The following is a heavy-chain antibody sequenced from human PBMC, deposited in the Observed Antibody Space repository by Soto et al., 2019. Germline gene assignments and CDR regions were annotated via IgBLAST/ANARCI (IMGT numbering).Heavy chain of an antibody. J-gene: IGHJ4*02. CDR2: IYYTGKT. V-gene: IGHV4-30-4*01. CDR3: ARDSRRRADSGTRPLYYFDY. CDR1: GGSIGSGDYY. D-gene: IGHD1-26*01. Sequence: QVQLKESGPGLVKPSQTLSLTCSVSGGSIGSGDYYWSWVRQSPGKGREWIGYIYYTGKTYYNPSLGSRVTFSVDTSQNQLSLRLSDVTVADTAVYYCARDSRRRADSGTRPLYYFDYWGQGTLVTVSS.